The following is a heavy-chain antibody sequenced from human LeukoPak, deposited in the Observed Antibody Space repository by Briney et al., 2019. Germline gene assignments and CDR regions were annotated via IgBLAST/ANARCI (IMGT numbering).Heavy chain of an antibody. CDR3: ARGFRDY. Sequence: PGGSLRLSCAVSGFTLSDFWMHWVRQAPRKGLVWVSRINSDGSDTNYADSVQDRFTVSRDNAKSTVYLQMNSLRAEDTAVYYCARGFRDYWGQGTLVTVSS. J-gene: IGHJ4*02. CDR2: INSDGSDT. V-gene: IGHV3-74*01. CDR1: GFTLSDFW.